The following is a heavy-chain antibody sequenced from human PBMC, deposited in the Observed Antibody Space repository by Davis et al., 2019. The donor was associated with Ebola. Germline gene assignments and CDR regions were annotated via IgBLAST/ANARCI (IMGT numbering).Heavy chain of an antibody. CDR1: GGTFSSYA. Sequence: SVKVSCKASGGTFSSYAISWVRQAPGQGLEWMGGIISIFGTANYAQKFQGRVTITADESTSTAYMELSSLRSEDTAVYYCARGQTGRYYDFWSGYHYYYGMDVWGQGTTVTVSS. V-gene: IGHV1-69*13. D-gene: IGHD3-3*01. J-gene: IGHJ6*02. CDR2: IISIFGTA. CDR3: ARGQTGRYYDFWSGYHYYYGMDV.